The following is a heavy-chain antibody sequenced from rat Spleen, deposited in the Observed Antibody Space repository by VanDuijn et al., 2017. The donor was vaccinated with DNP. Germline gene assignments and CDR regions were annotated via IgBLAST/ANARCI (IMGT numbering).Heavy chain of an antibody. CDR1: GFTFSDYY. V-gene: IGHV5-27*01. D-gene: IGHD4-3*01. J-gene: IGHJ4*01. CDR2: ISTSGSRT. CDR3: AKLLRGGYAMDA. Sequence: EVQLVESGGGLVQPGGSLKLSCAASGFTFSDYYMAWVRQAPTKGLEWVAYISTSGSRTYYPDSVKGRFTISRDNAKSSLYLQMNSLRSEDTATYYCAKLLRGGYAMDAWGQGTSVTVSS.